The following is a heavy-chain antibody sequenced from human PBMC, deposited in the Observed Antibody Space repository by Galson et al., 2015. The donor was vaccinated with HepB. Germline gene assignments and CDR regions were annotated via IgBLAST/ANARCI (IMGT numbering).Heavy chain of an antibody. CDR1: GFTFSSYS. CDR3: ASVVTMVRGNDY. Sequence: SLRLSCAASGFTFSSYSMNWVRQAPGKGLEWVSYISSSSSTIYYADSVKGRFTISRDNAKNSLYLQMNSLRDEDTAVYYCASVVTMVRGNDYWGQGTLVTVPQ. V-gene: IGHV3-48*02. CDR2: ISSSSSTI. J-gene: IGHJ4*02. D-gene: IGHD3-10*01.